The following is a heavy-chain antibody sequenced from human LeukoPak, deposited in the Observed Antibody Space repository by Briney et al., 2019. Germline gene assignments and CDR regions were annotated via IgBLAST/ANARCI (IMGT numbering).Heavy chain of an antibody. CDR1: GLTFSEYW. V-gene: IGHV3-74*03. D-gene: IGHD1-14*01. J-gene: IGHJ4*02. CDR3: TSGIGTYDY. CDR2: ISKDGGST. Sequence: PWGSLRLSCAVSGLTFSEYWMHWVRQDAGKGLVWVAGISKDGGSTEYADFVKGRCTISRDNAKDTLYRQMNSLTVDDTAVYYCTSGIGTYDYWGLGAQVTVSS.